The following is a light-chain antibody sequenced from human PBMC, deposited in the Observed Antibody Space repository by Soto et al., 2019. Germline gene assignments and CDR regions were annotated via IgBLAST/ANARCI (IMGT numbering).Light chain of an antibody. Sequence: DIQITQSPSSLSASVGDRVTITCRASQSISSYLNWYQQKPGKAPKLLIYAASSLQSGVPSRFSGSGSGTDFTLTISSLQPEDFATYYCKQSYSTPTFGQGTRLEIK. V-gene: IGKV1-39*01. CDR1: QSISSY. CDR3: KQSYSTPT. CDR2: AAS. J-gene: IGKJ5*01.